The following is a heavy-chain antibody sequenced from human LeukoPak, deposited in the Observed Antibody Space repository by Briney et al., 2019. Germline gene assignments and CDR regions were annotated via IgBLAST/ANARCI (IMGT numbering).Heavy chain of an antibody. D-gene: IGHD6-19*01. CDR3: TTEWALAGNFY. Sequence: GGSLRLSCAASGFTFSNTWMNWVRQAPGKGREWVGRIKSKTDGGTADYAAPVKGRFTISRDDSKNTLYLQMNSLKTEDTAVYYCTTEWALAGNFYWGQGTLVTVSS. CDR1: GFTFSNTW. V-gene: IGHV3-15*07. CDR2: IKSKTDGGTA. J-gene: IGHJ4*02.